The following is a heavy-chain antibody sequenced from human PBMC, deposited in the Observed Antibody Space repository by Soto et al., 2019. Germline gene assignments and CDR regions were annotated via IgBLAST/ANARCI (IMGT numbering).Heavy chain of an antibody. V-gene: IGHV1-69*02. Sequence: QVQLVQSGAEVKRPESSVKVSCKASGDTFTFYSINWVRQAPGLGLEWMGRINPILSMSNYAQRFQGRVTMTADKSTSRAYMELSSLRSEDTAIYYCASSYGSGYRAFDYWGQGALVTVSS. J-gene: IGHJ4*02. CDR1: GDTFTFYS. CDR2: INPILSMS. CDR3: ASSYGSGYRAFDY. D-gene: IGHD3-10*01.